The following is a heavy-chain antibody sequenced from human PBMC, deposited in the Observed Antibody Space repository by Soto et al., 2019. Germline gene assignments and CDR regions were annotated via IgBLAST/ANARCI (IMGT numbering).Heavy chain of an antibody. V-gene: IGHV1-18*04. CDR2: ISGHNGKA. Sequence: QVQLVQSGAEVKEPGASVTVSCKASGYTFKSYAVMWVRKAPGQGLEWMGWISGHNGKADYAENFQGRVIMTTDTTTATASMDLRGLRSDDTAGYYCARKGYIGNFAMDVWGQGTTVTVSS. J-gene: IGHJ6*02. CDR3: ARKGYIGNFAMDV. CDR1: GYTFKSYA. D-gene: IGHD5-12*01.